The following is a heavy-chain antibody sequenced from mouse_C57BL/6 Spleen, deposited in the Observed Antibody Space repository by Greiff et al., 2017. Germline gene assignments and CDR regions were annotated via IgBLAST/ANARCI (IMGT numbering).Heavy chain of an antibody. J-gene: IGHJ2*01. CDR3: ARNYYGSSHFDY. D-gene: IGHD1-1*01. V-gene: IGHV1-54*01. CDR1: GYAFTNYL. Sequence: QVQLQQSGAELVRPGTSVKVSCKASGYAFTNYLIEWVKQRPGQGLEWIGVINPGGGGTNYNEKFKGKATLTADKYSSTLSMQLSSLTSEDSAVYFCARNYYGSSHFDYWGQGTTLTVSA. CDR2: INPGGGGT.